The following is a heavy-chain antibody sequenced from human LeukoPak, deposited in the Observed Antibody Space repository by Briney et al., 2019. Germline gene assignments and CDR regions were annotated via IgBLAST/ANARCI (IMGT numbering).Heavy chain of an antibody. D-gene: IGHD3-22*01. CDR3: AKRGVVIRVILVGFHKEAYYFDS. J-gene: IGHJ4*02. CDR1: GITLSNYG. CDR2: ISDSGGGT. Sequence: PGGSLRLSCAVSGITLSNYGMSGVRQALGKGVEWVAGISDSGGGTNYADSVKGRCTISRDNPKNTLYLQMNSLRAEDTAVYFCAKRGVVIRVILVGFHKEAYYFDSWGQGALVTVSS. V-gene: IGHV3-23*01.